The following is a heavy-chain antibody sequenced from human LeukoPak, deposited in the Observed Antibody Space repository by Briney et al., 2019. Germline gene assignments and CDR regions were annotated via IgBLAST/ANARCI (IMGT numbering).Heavy chain of an antibody. V-gene: IGHV1-2*06. CDR3: ARGGLRVMVYRLYYMDV. Sequence: ASVKVSCKASGYTFSGSYIHWVRQAPGQGLEWMGRINPNSGDTNYAQKFQGRVTMTRDTSISTAYMELTRLRSDDTAVYYCARGGLRVMVYRLYYMDVWGKGTTVTVSS. CDR1: GYTFSGSY. J-gene: IGHJ6*03. D-gene: IGHD2-8*01. CDR2: INPNSGDT.